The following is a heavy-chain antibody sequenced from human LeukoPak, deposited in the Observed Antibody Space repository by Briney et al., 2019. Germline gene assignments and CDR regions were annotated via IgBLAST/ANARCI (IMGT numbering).Heavy chain of an antibody. CDR1: GDSISSSKKY. CDR2: IYYSGST. J-gene: IGHJ4*02. Sequence: SETLSLTCTVSGDSISSSKKYWGWIRQPPGKGLEWIGSIYYSGSTYYNPSLKSRVTISVDTSKNQFSLKLSSVTAADTAVYYCAGGKGNYANWGQGTLVTVSS. V-gene: IGHV4-39*07. CDR3: AGGKGNYAN. D-gene: IGHD4-11*01.